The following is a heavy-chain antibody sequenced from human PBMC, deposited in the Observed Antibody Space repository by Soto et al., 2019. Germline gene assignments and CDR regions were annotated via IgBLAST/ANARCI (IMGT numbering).Heavy chain of an antibody. CDR1: GFTFSSYA. D-gene: IGHD6-19*01. Sequence: VGSLRLSCSASGFTFSSYAMHWVRQAPGKGLEYVSAISSNGGSTYYADSVKGRFTISRDNSKNTLYLQMSSLRAEDTAVYYCVKGIAVAEGRYYYYYYGMDVWGQGTKVTVSS. V-gene: IGHV3-64D*06. CDR3: VKGIAVAEGRYYYYYYGMDV. J-gene: IGHJ6*02. CDR2: ISSNGGST.